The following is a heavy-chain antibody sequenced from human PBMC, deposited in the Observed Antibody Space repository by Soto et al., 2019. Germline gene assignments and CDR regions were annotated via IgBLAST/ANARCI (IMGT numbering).Heavy chain of an antibody. CDR1: RYTFTSHG. J-gene: IGHJ3*02. Sequence: QVELMQSGGEVKRPGASVKVSCKSSRYTFTSHGISWVRQAPGQGLEWMGWISTFNGKTDAAQKFQGRVTMTADTRTTTAFMELRSLRSDDTAVYYCARLLTEGATFREDAFDIWGHGTKVTVSS. CDR3: ARLLTEGATFREDAFDI. V-gene: IGHV1-18*01. CDR2: ISTFNGKT. D-gene: IGHD1-26*01.